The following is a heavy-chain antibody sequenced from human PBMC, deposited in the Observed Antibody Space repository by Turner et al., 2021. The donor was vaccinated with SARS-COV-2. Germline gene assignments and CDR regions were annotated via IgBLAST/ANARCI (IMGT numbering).Heavy chain of an antibody. D-gene: IGHD3-22*01. V-gene: IGHV1-69*01. CDR2: IIPIFGTA. CDR3: ARARGVDYYDSSGQRFDP. J-gene: IGHJ5*02. Sequence: QVQLVQSGAEVKKPGSSVKVSCKASGGTFNTYAISWVRQAPGQGLEWMRGIIPIFGTANYAQKFQGRVTITADESTSTAYMELSSLRSEDTAVYYCARARGVDYYDSSGQRFDPWGQGTLVTVSS. CDR1: GGTFNTYA.